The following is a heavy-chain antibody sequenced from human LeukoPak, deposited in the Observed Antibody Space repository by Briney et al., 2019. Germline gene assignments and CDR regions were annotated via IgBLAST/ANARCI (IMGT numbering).Heavy chain of an antibody. CDR1: GYTFTGYY. CDR2: IIPIFGTA. CDR3: ARDRLLQYHYYYYMDV. Sequence: ASVKVSCKASGYTFTGYYMHWVRQAPGQGLEWMGGIIPIFGTANYAQKFQGRVTITADKSTSTAYMELSSLRSEDTAVYYCARDRLLQYHYYYYMDVWGKGTTVTVSS. D-gene: IGHD4-11*01. J-gene: IGHJ6*03. V-gene: IGHV1-69*06.